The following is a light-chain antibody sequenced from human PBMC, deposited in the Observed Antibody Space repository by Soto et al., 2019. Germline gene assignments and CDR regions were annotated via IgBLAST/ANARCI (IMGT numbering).Light chain of an antibody. Sequence: EIVLTESPSTLSLSAWERSTLSFMATQSVNTYLAWYQQKPGQAPRLLIYDSSNRATGIPARFSGSGSGTDFTLTISSLEPEDFAVYYCQQRDTWPTITFGQGTRLEIK. V-gene: IGKV3-11*01. CDR2: DSS. CDR1: QSVNTY. J-gene: IGKJ5*01. CDR3: QQRDTWPTIT.